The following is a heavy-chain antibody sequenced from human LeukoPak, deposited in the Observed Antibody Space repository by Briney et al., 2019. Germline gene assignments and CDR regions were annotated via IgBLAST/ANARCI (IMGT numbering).Heavy chain of an antibody. D-gene: IGHD4-17*01. CDR1: GFTFSSYA. CDR3: AKFPNDYGDPGALDY. J-gene: IGHJ4*02. Sequence: GGSLRLSRAASGFTFSSYAMSWVRQAPGKGLEWVSAISGSGGSTYYADSVKGRFTTSRDNSKNTLYLQMNSLRAEDTAVYYCAKFPNDYGDPGALDYWGQGTLVTVSS. CDR2: ISGSGGST. V-gene: IGHV3-23*01.